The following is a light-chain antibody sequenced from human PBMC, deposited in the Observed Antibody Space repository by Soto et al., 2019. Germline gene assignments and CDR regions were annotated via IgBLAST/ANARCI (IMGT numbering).Light chain of an antibody. J-gene: IGKJ1*01. Sequence: ILLTQSPGTLSLSPGERATLSCRAIQSVSSSYLAWYQQKPGQAPRLLIYGASTRATGIPARFSGSGSGTEFTLTISSLQSEDFAVYYCQQYNNWPSWTFGQGTKVDIK. CDR2: GAS. CDR1: QSVSSSY. CDR3: QQYNNWPSWT. V-gene: IGKV3-15*01.